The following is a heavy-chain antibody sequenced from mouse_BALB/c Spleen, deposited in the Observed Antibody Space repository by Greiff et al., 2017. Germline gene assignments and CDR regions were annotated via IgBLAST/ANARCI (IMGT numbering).Heavy chain of an antibody. V-gene: IGHV2-4-1*01. D-gene: IGHD2-1*01. Sequence: QVQLKESGPGLVQPSQSLSITCTVSGFSLTSYGVHWVRQSPGKGLEWLGVIWSGGSTDYNAAFISRLSISKDNSKSHVFFKMNSLQADDTAIYYCARGPGNYGWFAYWGQGTLVTVSA. J-gene: IGHJ3*01. CDR2: IWSGGST. CDR1: GFSLTSYG. CDR3: ARGPGNYGWFAY.